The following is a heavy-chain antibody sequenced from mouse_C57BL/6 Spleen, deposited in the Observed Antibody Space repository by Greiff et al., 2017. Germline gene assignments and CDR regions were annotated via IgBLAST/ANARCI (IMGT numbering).Heavy chain of an antibody. V-gene: IGHV1-64*01. CDR3: ARGDWDGTWYAMDY. D-gene: IGHD4-1*01. CDR1: GYTFTSYW. Sequence: QVQLQQPGAELVKPGASVKLSCKASGYTFTSYWMHWVKQRPGQGLEWIGMIHPNSGSTNYNEKFKSKATLTVDKSSSTAYMQLSSLTSEDSAVYYCARGDWDGTWYAMDYWGQGTSVTVSS. J-gene: IGHJ4*01. CDR2: IHPNSGST.